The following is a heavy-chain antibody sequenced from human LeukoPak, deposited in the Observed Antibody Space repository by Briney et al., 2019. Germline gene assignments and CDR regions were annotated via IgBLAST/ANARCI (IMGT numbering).Heavy chain of an antibody. V-gene: IGHV3-48*01. CDR3: ARDSSVCAFDV. CDR1: GFTFSPYT. D-gene: IGHD6-6*01. J-gene: IGHJ3*01. Sequence: PGGSLRLSCAASGFTFSPYTMHWFRQPPGNGLERISYINTGSTTIYYADSVKGRFTISRDNAKNSLELQLNSLRAEDTAVYYCARDSSVCAFDVWGQGTMVTVSS. CDR2: INTGSTTI.